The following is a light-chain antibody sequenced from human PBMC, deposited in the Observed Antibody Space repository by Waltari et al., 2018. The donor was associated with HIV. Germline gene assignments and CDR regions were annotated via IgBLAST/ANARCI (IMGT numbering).Light chain of an antibody. CDR2: NTS. J-gene: IGLJ2*01. CDR1: SFNIGSNY. Sequence: QAVLTQPPSVSAAPGQKVSISCSGNSFNIGSNYVSWYQQLPGRAPKLLIYNTSARPSGIPDRCSGSVSDTSATLGITGLQTGDEADYYCGTWDNSLRAGVFGGGTKLTVL. V-gene: IGLV1-51*01. CDR3: GTWDNSLRAGV.